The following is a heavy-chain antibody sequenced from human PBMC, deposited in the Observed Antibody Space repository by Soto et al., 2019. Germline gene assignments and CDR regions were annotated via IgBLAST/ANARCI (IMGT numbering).Heavy chain of an antibody. D-gene: IGHD1-26*01. CDR3: ASERSSGAFDI. Sequence: QVQLVQSGAEVKKPGASVKVSCKTSGYTFTSYDINWVRQATGQGLEWMGWMNPNSGNTAYAQKFHGTVTMTRNTSISTAYMELSSLSSEDTAVYYCASERSSGAFDIWGQGTMVTVSS. V-gene: IGHV1-8*01. CDR2: MNPNSGNT. CDR1: GYTFTSYD. J-gene: IGHJ3*02.